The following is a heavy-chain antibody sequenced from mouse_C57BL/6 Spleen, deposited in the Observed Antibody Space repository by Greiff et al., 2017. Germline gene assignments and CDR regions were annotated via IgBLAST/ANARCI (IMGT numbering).Heavy chain of an antibody. CDR2: INPSSGYT. V-gene: IGHV1-7*01. J-gene: IGHJ2*01. Sequence: QVQLQQSGAELAKPGASVKLSCKASGCTFTSYWMHWVKQRPGQGLEWIGYINPSSGYTKYNQKFKDKATLTADKSSSTAYMQLSSLTYEDSAVYYCARIYGSSYDYFDYWGQGTTLTVSS. CDR3: ARIYGSSYDYFDY. D-gene: IGHD1-1*01. CDR1: GCTFTSYW.